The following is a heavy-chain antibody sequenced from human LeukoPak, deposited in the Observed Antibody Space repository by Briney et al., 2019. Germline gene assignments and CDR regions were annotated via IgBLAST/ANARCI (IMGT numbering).Heavy chain of an antibody. J-gene: IGHJ6*03. V-gene: IGHV3-21*01. CDR3: ARVSESYYYYYMDV. D-gene: IGHD3-3*01. CDR1: GFTFSSYS. CDR2: ISSSSSYI. Sequence: GGSLRLSCAASGFTFSSYSMNWVRQAPGKGLEWVSSISSSSSYIYYADSVKGRFTISGDNAKNSLYLQMNSLRAEDTAVYYCARVSESYYYYYMDVWGKGTTVTVSS.